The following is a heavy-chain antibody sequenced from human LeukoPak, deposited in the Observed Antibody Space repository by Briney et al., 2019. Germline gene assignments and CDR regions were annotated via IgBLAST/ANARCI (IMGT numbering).Heavy chain of an antibody. CDR3: ARGSSSWYSNYYYYYYMDV. D-gene: IGHD6-13*01. J-gene: IGHJ6*03. V-gene: IGHV3-7*01. CDR2: IKQDGSEK. Sequence: GESLRLSCAASGFTFSNYWMSWVRQAPGKGLEWVANIKQDGSEKYYVDSVKGRFTISRDNAKNSLYLQMNSLRAEDTAVYYCARGSSSWYSNYYYYYYMDVWGKGTTVTVSS. CDR1: GFTFSNYW.